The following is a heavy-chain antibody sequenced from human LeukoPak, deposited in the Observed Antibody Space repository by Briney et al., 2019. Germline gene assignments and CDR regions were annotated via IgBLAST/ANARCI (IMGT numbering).Heavy chain of an antibody. CDR3: ATSKSHLDAFGM. D-gene: IGHD2-2*01. Sequence: PGGSLRLSCAASGLTFSNYAMHWVRQAPGKGLGWVAAISYDGSSKYYVDSVGGRFTISRDNSKNTLYLQMNGLRADDTAVYYCATSKSHLDAFGMWGQGTMVTVSS. J-gene: IGHJ3*02. V-gene: IGHV3-30-3*01. CDR2: ISYDGSSK. CDR1: GLTFSNYA.